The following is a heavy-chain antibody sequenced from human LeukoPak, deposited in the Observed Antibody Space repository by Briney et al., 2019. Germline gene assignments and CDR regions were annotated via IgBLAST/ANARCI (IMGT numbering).Heavy chain of an antibody. Sequence: ASVKVSCKASGYTFTSYGISWVRQAPGQGLEWMGWISAYNGNTNYAQKPQGRVTMTTDTSTSTAYMELRSLRSDDTAVYYCARDGLGFGSAGTPRYYYGMDVWGQGTTVTVSS. CDR1: GYTFTSYG. J-gene: IGHJ6*02. CDR3: ARDGLGFGSAGTPRYYYGMDV. D-gene: IGHD6-13*01. V-gene: IGHV1-18*01. CDR2: ISAYNGNT.